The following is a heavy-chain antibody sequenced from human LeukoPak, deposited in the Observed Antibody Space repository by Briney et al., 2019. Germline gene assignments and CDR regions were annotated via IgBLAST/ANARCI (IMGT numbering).Heavy chain of an antibody. J-gene: IGHJ6*02. CDR2: INHSGST. CDR1: GGSFSGYY. CDR3: ARPPADDYYGSGSYYKTRYGMDV. V-gene: IGHV4-34*01. Sequence: SETLSLTCAVYGGSFSGYYWSWIRQTPGKGLEWIGEINHSGSTNYNPSLKSRVTISVDTSKNQFSLKLSSVTAADTAVYYCARPPADDYYGSGSYYKTRYGMDVWGQGTTVTVSS. D-gene: IGHD3-10*01.